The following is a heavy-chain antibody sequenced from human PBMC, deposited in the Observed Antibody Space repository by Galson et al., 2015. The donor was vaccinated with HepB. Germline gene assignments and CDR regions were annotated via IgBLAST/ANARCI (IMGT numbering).Heavy chain of an antibody. J-gene: IGHJ4*02. V-gene: IGHV3-30-3*01. D-gene: IGHD3-10*01. CDR2: ISYDGSNK. CDR1: GFTFSSYA. Sequence: SLRLSCAASGFTFSSYAMHWVRQAPGKGLEWVAVISYDGSNKYYADSVKGRFTISRDNSKNTLYLQMNSLRAEDTAVYYCARGAPVLLWFGEAEGDYWGQGTLVTVSS. CDR3: ARGAPVLLWFGEAEGDY.